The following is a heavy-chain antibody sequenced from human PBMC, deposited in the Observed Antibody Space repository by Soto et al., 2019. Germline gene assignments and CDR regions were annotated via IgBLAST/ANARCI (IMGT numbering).Heavy chain of an antibody. D-gene: IGHD5-12*01. V-gene: IGHV4-59*01. J-gene: IGHJ4*02. CDR3: AREGNLGRWLQPLDF. CDR1: GGSISAYS. Sequence: PSETLSLTCTVSGGSISAYSWSWVRQPPGKGLEWIGNIHYNGNTKYNPSLKSRVTMSLDTSKNQFSLRLISVTAADTAKYFCAREGNLGRWLQPLDFWGQGTLVTVSS. CDR2: IHYNGNT.